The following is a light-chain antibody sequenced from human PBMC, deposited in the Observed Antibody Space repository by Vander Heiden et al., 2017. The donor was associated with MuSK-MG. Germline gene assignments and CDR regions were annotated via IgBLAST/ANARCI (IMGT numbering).Light chain of an antibody. Sequence: SYELTQPPSVSVSPGQTASITCSGDKLGDKYACWYQQKPGQSPVLVIYKDSKRPSGIPERFSGSNSGNTATLTISGTQAMDEADYYCQAWDSSTMVFGGGTKLTVL. CDR2: KDS. CDR1: KLGDKY. V-gene: IGLV3-1*01. J-gene: IGLJ3*02. CDR3: QAWDSSTMV.